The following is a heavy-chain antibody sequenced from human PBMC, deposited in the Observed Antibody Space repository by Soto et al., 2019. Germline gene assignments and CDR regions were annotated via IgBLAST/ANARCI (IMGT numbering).Heavy chain of an antibody. CDR3: ARGEAGIAAAGTAFDY. CDR1: GGSISSSNW. V-gene: IGHV4-4*02. D-gene: IGHD6-13*01. CDR2: IYHSGST. J-gene: IGHJ4*02. Sequence: SETLSLTCAVSGGSISSSNWWSWVRQPPGKGLEWIGEIYHSGSTNYNPSLKSRVTISVDKSKNQFSLKLSSVTAADTAVYYCARGEAGIAAAGTAFDYWGQGTLVTVSS.